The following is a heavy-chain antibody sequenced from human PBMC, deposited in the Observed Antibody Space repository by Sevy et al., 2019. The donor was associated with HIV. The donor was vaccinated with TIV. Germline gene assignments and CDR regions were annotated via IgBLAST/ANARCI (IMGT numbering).Heavy chain of an antibody. J-gene: IGHJ3*02. CDR3: ARVIQYTIFGVVIPNDAFDI. CDR2: IWYDGSNK. V-gene: IGHV3-33*01. CDR1: GFTFSSYG. D-gene: IGHD3-3*01. Sequence: GESLKISCAASGFTFSSYGMHWVRQAPGKGLEWVAVIWYDGSNKYYADSVRGRFTISRDNSKNTLYLKMNSLRAEDTAVYYCARVIQYTIFGVVIPNDAFDIWGQGTMVTVSS.